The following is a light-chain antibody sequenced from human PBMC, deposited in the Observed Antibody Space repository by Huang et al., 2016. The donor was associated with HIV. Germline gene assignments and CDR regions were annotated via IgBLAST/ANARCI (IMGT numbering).Light chain of an antibody. CDR3: QQYNTSPRT. J-gene: IGKJ1*01. V-gene: IGKV3-15*01. CDR2: GSS. CDR1: QSVFKN. Sequence: ENLMTQSPSTLSVSPGESAPLSCRASQSVFKNLDWYQQKPGQAPKLLIYGSSTRSAGIPARFSGSGCGTDFTLTISSLQSEDFAVYYCQQYNTSPRTFGQGTKVEV.